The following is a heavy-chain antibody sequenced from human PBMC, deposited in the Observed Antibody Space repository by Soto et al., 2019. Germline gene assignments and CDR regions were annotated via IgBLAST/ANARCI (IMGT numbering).Heavy chain of an antibody. V-gene: IGHV4-31*03. CDR1: GGSISSGGTGSY. Sequence: QVQLQESGPGLVKPSQTLSLTCTVSGGSISSGGTGSYWTWIRQLPGKGLEWIGYIYYTGNTYCNPSVKSRPTLSIGTSENQFSLKLTSVTAADPAVYFCASGHDAYKVRYWGQGTLVTVSS. CDR3: ASGHDAYKVRY. D-gene: IGHD1-1*01. CDR2: IYYTGNT. J-gene: IGHJ4*02.